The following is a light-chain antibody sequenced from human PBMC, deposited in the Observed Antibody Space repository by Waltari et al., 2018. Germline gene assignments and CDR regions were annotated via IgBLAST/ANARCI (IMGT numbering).Light chain of an antibody. V-gene: IGLV3-21*02. CDR2: EDS. CDR3: QVWDSNSDHLYV. Sequence: SYVLTQPPSVSVAPGQTARISCGGNNIESKSVHWYQQKPGQAPVLVVYEDSDRPSGIPERVSGANSGNTATLTISRVEAGDEADYYCQVWDSNSDHLYVFGTGTEVTVL. J-gene: IGLJ1*01. CDR1: NIESKS.